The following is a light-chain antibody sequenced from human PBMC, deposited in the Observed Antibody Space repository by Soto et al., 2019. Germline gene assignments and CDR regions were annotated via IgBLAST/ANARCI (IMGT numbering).Light chain of an antibody. J-gene: IGKJ1*01. CDR1: QSRGSN. CDR3: QKYNEWPWT. V-gene: IGKV3-15*01. CDR2: ATS. Sequence: EIVMTQSPATLSVSPGERAALSCRASQSRGSNLAWYHQKPGQAPRLLLYATSSRATGVPDRFSGDGSGTEFTLTISSLQSEDFGVYYCQKYNEWPWTFGPGTKVEIK.